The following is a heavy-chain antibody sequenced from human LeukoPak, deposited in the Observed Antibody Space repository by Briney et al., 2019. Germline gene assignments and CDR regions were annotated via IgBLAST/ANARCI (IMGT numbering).Heavy chain of an antibody. CDR1: GDSFIGYF. V-gene: IGHV4-34*01. Sequence: AETRSLTCAASGDSFIGYFWTWIRQAPGKGLEWIGDINHSGRTNYDPSLQRRVSISVDTSKNQFSLNVTSVTGADTAVYYCARTSGFFDSSGFYQQNPYYFQYWGQGVLVTVSS. D-gene: IGHD3-22*01. J-gene: IGHJ4*02. CDR3: ARTSGFFDSSGFYQQNPYYFQY. CDR2: INHSGRT.